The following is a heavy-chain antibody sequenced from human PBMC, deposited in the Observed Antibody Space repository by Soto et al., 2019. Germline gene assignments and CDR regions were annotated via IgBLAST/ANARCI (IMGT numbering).Heavy chain of an antibody. CDR2: IYYSGST. CDR1: GGSISSGGYY. Sequence: QVQLQESGPGLVKPSQTLSLTCTVSGGSISSGGYYWSWIRQHPGKGLEWIGYIYYSGSTYYNPSLKSRVTISVDTSKNQFSLKLSSVTAADTAVYYCARGYCISTSCYSRQTTDVWGQGTTVTVSS. V-gene: IGHV4-31*03. D-gene: IGHD2-2*01. J-gene: IGHJ6*02. CDR3: ARGYCISTSCYSRQTTDV.